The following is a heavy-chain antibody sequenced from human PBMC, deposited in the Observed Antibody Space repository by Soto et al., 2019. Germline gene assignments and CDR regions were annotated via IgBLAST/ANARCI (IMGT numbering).Heavy chain of an antibody. V-gene: IGHV4-30-2*01. CDR2: IYHSGSN. CDR1: GGSISSGGYS. J-gene: IGHJ4*02. D-gene: IGHD5-18*01. CDR3: ASLGGYSYGPGDY. Sequence: QLQLQESGSGLVKPSQTLSLTCAVSGGSISSGGYSWSWIRQPPGKSLEWIGYIYHSGSNYYNPSRKSRVTISVDRSKNQFSRKLSSVTAADTAVYYLASLGGYSYGPGDYWGQGTLVTVSS.